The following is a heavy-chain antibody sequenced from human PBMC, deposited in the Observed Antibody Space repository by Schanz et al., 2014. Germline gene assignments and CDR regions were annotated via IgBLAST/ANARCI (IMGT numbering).Heavy chain of an antibody. J-gene: IGHJ4*02. CDR2: ISHAGSSK. CDR3: ATENWWTVEK. CDR1: GFTFRTYA. V-gene: IGHV3-30*04. D-gene: IGHD2-15*01. Sequence: QVQLVESGGAVVQPGTSLRLSCAASGFTFRTYAMHWVRQAPGKGLEWVALISHAGSSKYYADSVKGRFTISRDDSKNTLYLQMNSLRAEDTAVYYCATENWWTVEKWGQGTLVTVSS.